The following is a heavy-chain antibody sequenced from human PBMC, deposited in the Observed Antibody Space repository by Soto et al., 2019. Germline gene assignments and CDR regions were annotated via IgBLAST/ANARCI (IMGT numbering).Heavy chain of an antibody. V-gene: IGHV1-8*01. D-gene: IGHD3-16*01. Sequence: ASVKVSCKASGYSFTNNDVTWVRQATGQGLEWMGWMNPGSGDTGYAQKFQGRVTMTRDISIATAYMELSSLRSDDTAIYYCARMATFGSLNWFDPWGQGALVTVSS. CDR2: MNPGSGDT. J-gene: IGHJ5*02. CDR1: GYSFTNND. CDR3: ARMATFGSLNWFDP.